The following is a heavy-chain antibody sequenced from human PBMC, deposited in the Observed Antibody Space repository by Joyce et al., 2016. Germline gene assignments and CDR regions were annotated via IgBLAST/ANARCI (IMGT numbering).Heavy chain of an antibody. Sequence: QVQLQESGPGLVQPSETLSLTCSVSGDSITRSNFHWGWIRQPPGKGLEWIGSIYYSGSTYFNPSLKSRVTMSVDTSRNQYSLTLRSVTAADTAVYYCASVSPANDYWGRGTLVTVSS. CDR1: GDSITRSNFH. V-gene: IGHV4-39*01. J-gene: IGHJ4*02. CDR2: IYYSGST. D-gene: IGHD2/OR15-2a*01. CDR3: ASVSPANDY.